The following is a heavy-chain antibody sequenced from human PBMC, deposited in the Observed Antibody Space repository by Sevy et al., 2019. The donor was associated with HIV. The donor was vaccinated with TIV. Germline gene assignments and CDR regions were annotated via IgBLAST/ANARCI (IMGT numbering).Heavy chain of an antibody. CDR2: FDPEDGET. J-gene: IGHJ4*02. CDR3: ATTKDYYDSSGYPFDY. Sequence: ASVKVSCKVSGYTLTQLSMHWVRQAPGKGLEWMGSFDPEDGETIYAQNFQGRVTMTEDRSTDTAYMELSSLRSEDTAVYYCATTKDYYDSSGYPFDYWGQGTLVTVSS. V-gene: IGHV1-24*01. CDR1: GYTLTQLS. D-gene: IGHD3-22*01.